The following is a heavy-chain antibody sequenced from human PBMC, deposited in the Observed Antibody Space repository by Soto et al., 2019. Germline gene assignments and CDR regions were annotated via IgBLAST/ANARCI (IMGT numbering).Heavy chain of an antibody. J-gene: IGHJ6*03. D-gene: IGHD3-3*01. CDR2: ISYDGSNK. CDR3: AKGIRFLEWFPPTDYMDV. Sequence: GGSLRLSCAASGFTFSSYGMHWVRQAPGKGLGWVAVISYDGSNKYYADSVKGRFTISRDNSKNTLYLQMNSLRAEDTAVYYCAKGIRFLEWFPPTDYMDVWGKGTTVTVSS. V-gene: IGHV3-30*18. CDR1: GFTFSSYG.